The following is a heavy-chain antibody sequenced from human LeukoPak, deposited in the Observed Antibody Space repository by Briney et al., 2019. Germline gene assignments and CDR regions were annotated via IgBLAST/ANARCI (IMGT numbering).Heavy chain of an antibody. CDR3: ARDRSSWAGDSFDI. CDR1: GFIFSNYA. CDR2: IKQDGSEK. Sequence: GGSLRLSCAASGFIFSNYAMMWVRQAPGKGLEWVANIKQDGSEKYYVDSVKGRFTISRDNAKNSLYLQMNSLRAEDTAVYYCARDRSSWAGDSFDIWGQGTMVTVSS. V-gene: IGHV3-7*01. D-gene: IGHD6-13*01. J-gene: IGHJ3*02.